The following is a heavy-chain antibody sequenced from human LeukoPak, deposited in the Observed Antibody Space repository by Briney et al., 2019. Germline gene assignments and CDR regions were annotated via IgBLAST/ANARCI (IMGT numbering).Heavy chain of an antibody. CDR2: ISSSSSYI. V-gene: IGHV3-21*01. CDR1: GFTFSSYS. D-gene: IGHD2-2*01. J-gene: IGHJ4*02. CDR3: ARYWTPLDIVVVPAASDY. Sequence: PGGSLRLSCAASGFTFSSYSMNWVRQAPGKGLEWVSSISSSSSYIYYADSVKGRFTISRDNAKNSLYLQMNSLRAEDTAVYYCARYWTPLDIVVVPAASDYWGQGTLVTVSS.